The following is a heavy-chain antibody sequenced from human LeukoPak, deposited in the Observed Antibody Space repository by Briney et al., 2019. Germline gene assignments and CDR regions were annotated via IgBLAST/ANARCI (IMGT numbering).Heavy chain of an antibody. J-gene: IGHJ6*03. Sequence: PSQTLSLTCTVSGGSISSGSYYWSWIRQPPGKGLEWIGSFSYSGTAYFNPSLESRVTMSVDTSNNQVSLNVSSVTAADTGVYYCARPSSGYYYDYMDVWGKGTLVTVSS. CDR2: FSYSGTA. CDR1: GGSISSGSYY. CDR3: ARPSSGYYYDYMDV. V-gene: IGHV4-39*01. D-gene: IGHD3-22*01.